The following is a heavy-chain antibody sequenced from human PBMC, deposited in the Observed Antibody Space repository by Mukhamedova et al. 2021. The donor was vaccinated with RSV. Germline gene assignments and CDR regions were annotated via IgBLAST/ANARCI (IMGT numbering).Heavy chain of an antibody. D-gene: IGHD2-2*01. J-gene: IGHJ4*02. CDR3: AKVGCTRTNCYSNS. Sequence: WVRQAPGKGLEWVSTISGGDVTTDYTDSVKGRFTISRDDSKNTLYLQMNGLRAEDTAVYYCAKVGCTRTNCYSNSWGQGTLVTV. CDR2: ISGGDVTT. V-gene: IGHV3-23*01.